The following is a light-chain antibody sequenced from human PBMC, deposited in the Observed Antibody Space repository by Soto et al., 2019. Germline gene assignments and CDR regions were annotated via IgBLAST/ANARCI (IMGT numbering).Light chain of an antibody. V-gene: IGKV3D-20*01. CDR2: DAS. J-gene: IGKJ4*01. Sequence: EIVLTQSPATLSLSPGERATLSFGASQSVISSYLAWYQQKPGLAPRLLIYDASSRATGIPDRFSGSGSGTDFTLTISRLEPEDFAVYFCQHRAGWPPALTFGGGTKVDIK. CDR1: QSVISSY. CDR3: QHRAGWPPALT.